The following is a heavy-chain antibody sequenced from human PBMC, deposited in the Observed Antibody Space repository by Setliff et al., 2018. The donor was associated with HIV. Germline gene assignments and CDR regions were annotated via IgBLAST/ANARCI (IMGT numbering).Heavy chain of an antibody. CDR3: VKAPREGAGYFDY. Sequence: GGSLRLSCVASGFTFRDFAMYWVRQAPGKGLEWLSAISYGGSRIHYADSVKGRFTISRDNAKSTLYLQMNSLSPDDTAVYYCVKAPREGAGYFDYWGQGTQVTVSS. J-gene: IGHJ4*02. CDR1: GFTFRDFA. V-gene: IGHV3-30*18. CDR2: ISYGGSRI. D-gene: IGHD1-26*01.